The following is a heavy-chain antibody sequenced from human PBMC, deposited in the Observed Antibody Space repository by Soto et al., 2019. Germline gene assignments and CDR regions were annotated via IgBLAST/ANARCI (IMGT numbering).Heavy chain of an antibody. V-gene: IGHV4-31*01. J-gene: IGHJ4*02. CDR3: ARGGGGGVDC. CDR2: IYYGGDS. CDR1: GGSISSRTSY. D-gene: IGHD1-26*01. Sequence: QVQLQESGPGLVKPSQTLSLTCTVSGGSISSRTSYWSWIRQHPGKGLEWIGYIYYGGDSFYNPSLKSLVTIAIDTSKTHFSQKQNSVTAEDTALYFGARGGGGGVDCWGQGTLVTVAS.